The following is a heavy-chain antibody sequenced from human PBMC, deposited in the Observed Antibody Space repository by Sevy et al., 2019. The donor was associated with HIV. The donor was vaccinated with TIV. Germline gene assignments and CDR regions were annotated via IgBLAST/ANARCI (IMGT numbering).Heavy chain of an antibody. Sequence: GGSLRLSCAASGFTFSSYAMSWVRQAPGKGLEWVSAISGSGGSTYYADSVKGRFTISRDNSKNTLYLQMNSLRAEDMAVYYCAKAPVGSRVLFDIWGQGTMVTVSS. CDR1: GFTFSSYA. J-gene: IGHJ3*02. CDR2: ISGSGGST. D-gene: IGHD1-26*01. V-gene: IGHV3-23*01. CDR3: AKAPVGSRVLFDI.